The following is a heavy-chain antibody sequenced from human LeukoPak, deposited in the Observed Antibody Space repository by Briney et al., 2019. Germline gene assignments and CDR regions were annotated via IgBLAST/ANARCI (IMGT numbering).Heavy chain of an antibody. Sequence: GGSLRLSCAASGFTFSTYWMHWVRQAPGKGRVWVSRIKSDGGTNYAHSVKGRFTISRDNAKKTVSLQMNSLRPEDTGVYCCARAPSEIGGYYPEYFRHWGQGTLVTVSS. CDR2: IKSDGGT. CDR1: GFTFSTYW. D-gene: IGHD3-22*01. J-gene: IGHJ1*01. V-gene: IGHV3-74*01. CDR3: ARAPSEIGGYYPEYFRH.